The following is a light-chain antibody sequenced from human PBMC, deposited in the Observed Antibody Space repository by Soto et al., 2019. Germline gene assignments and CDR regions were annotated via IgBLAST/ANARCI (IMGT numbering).Light chain of an antibody. J-gene: IGLJ1*01. CDR3: CSYAGSSTYV. V-gene: IGLV2-23*02. CDR2: EVS. CDR1: SSDVGSYNL. Sequence: TSSDVGSYNLVSWYQQHPGKAPKLMIYEVSKRPSGVSNRFSGSKSGNTASLTISGLQGEDEADYYCCSYAGSSTYVFGTVTKVT.